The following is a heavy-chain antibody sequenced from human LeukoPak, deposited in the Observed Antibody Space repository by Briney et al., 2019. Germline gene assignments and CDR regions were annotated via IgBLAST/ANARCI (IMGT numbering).Heavy chain of an antibody. CDR1: GYTFTSYD. J-gene: IGHJ4*02. CDR2: MNPNSGNT. CDR3: ARVFRGWYELDY. Sequence: ASVKVSCKASGYTFTSYDINWVRQATGQELEWMGWMNPNSGNTGYAQKFQGRVTMTRNTSISTAYMELSSLRSEDTAVYYCARVFRGWYELDYWGQGTLVTVSS. D-gene: IGHD6-19*01. V-gene: IGHV1-8*01.